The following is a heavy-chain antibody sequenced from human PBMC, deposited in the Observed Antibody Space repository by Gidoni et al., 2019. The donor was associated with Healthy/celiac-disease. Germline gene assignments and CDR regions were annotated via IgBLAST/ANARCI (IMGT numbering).Heavy chain of an antibody. CDR2: IDWDDDK. Sequence: QVTLRESGPALVKPTQTLTLTCTFSGVSLSTSGMCVSWIRQPPGKALEWLARIDWDDDKYDSTSLKTRLTISKDTSKNQVVLTMTNMDPVDTATYYCARMMGSDYYYYCMDVWGQGTTVTVSS. D-gene: IGHD3-10*01. CDR1: GVSLSTSGMC. J-gene: IGHJ6*02. CDR3: ARMMGSDYYYYCMDV. V-gene: IGHV2-70*15.